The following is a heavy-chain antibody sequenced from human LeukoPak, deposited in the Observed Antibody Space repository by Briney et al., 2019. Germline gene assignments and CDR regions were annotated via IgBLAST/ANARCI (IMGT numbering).Heavy chain of an antibody. CDR3: ARFRGDILTGYYTHVGGWWFDP. V-gene: IGHV3-21*04. J-gene: IGHJ5*02. CDR2: ISSSGSDI. Sequence: GGSLRLSCAASGFTFSNWSRIWVRQVPGKGLEWVSFISSSGSDIQYADSVKGRFTISRDNAKKSLYLQMNSLRAEDTAVYYCARFRGDILTGYYTHVGGWWFDPWGQGTLVTVSS. CDR1: GFTFSNWS. D-gene: IGHD3-9*01.